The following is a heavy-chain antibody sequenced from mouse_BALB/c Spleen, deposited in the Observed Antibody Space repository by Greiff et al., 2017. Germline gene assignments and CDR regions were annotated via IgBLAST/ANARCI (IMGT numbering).Heavy chain of an antibody. Sequence: EVQLQESGGGLVQPGGSRKLSCAASGFTFSSFGMHWVRQAPEKGLEWVAYISSGSSTIYYADTVKGRFTISRDNPKNTLFLQMTSLRSEDTAMYYCARTGTQGGFAYWGQGTLVTVSA. CDR3: ARTGTQGGFAY. J-gene: IGHJ3*01. V-gene: IGHV5-17*02. CDR2: ISSGSSTI. CDR1: GFTFSSFG. D-gene: IGHD4-1*01.